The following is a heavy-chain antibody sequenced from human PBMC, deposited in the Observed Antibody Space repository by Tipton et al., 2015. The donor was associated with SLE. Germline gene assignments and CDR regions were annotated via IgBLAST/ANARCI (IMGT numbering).Heavy chain of an antibody. CDR2: MNPNSGGT. V-gene: IGHV1-2*02. D-gene: IGHD7-27*01. CDR3: ATGAGPTDGFDI. Sequence: QSGAEVKKPGASVKVSCKASGYTFIAYYLHWVRQAPGQGLEWMRWMNPNSGGTNYAQNLQGRVTMTRDTSISTAYMELSRLRSDDTAVYYCATGAGPTDGFDIWGQGTMVTVSS. J-gene: IGHJ3*02. CDR1: GYTFIAYY.